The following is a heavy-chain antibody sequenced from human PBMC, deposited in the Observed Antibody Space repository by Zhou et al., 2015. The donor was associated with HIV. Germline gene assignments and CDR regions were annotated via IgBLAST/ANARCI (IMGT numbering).Heavy chain of an antibody. V-gene: IGHV1-69*01. CDR1: GGTFSSYA. J-gene: IGHJ5*02. CDR3: ARLCGPAAMLFGWFDP. CDR2: IIPIFGTA. Sequence: QVQLVQSGAEVKKPGSSVKVSCKASGGTFSSYAISWVRQAPGQGLEWMGGIIPIFGTANYAQKFQGRVTITADESTSTAYMELSSLRSEDTAVYYCARLCGPAAMLFGWFDPWGRGNPGHRLL. D-gene: IGHD2-2*01.